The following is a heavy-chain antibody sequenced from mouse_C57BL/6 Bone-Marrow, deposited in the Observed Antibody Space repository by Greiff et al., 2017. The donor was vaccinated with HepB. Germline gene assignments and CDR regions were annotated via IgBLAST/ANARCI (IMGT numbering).Heavy chain of an antibody. D-gene: IGHD2-1*01. CDR2: ISYDGSN. Sequence: EVQLVESGPGLVKPSQSLSLTCSVTGYSITSGYYWNWIRQFPGNNLEWMGYISYDGSNNYNPSLKNRISITRDTSKNQFFLKLNSVTTEDTATYYCAREEAIYYGNYVDYAMDYWGQGTSVTVSS. J-gene: IGHJ4*01. CDR1: GYSITSGYY. CDR3: AREEAIYYGNYVDYAMDY. V-gene: IGHV3-6*01.